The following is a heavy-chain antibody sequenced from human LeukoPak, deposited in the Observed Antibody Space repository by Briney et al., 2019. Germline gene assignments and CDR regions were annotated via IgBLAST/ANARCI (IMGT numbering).Heavy chain of an antibody. CDR1: GYTFTSYG. J-gene: IGHJ4*02. Sequence: GASVKVSCKASGYTFTSYGISWVRQAPGQGLEWMGGIIPIFGTANYAQKFQGRVTITADESTSTAYMELSSLRSEDTAVYYCARDSNYDILTGQSAPFDYWGQGTLVTVSS. V-gene: IGHV1-69*13. D-gene: IGHD3-9*01. CDR2: IIPIFGTA. CDR3: ARDSNYDILTGQSAPFDY.